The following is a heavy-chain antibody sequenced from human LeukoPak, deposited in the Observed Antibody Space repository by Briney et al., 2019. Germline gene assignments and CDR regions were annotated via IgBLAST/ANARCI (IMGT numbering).Heavy chain of an antibody. CDR3: AGSSARYFDS. CDR2: VFYSGPT. CDR1: GDSIDSYY. Sequence: SETLSLTCTVSGDSIDSYYWSWICQPPGEGLQWIGYVFYSGPTNYDASLKSRVAISVDRSKNQFSLKLTSVSAADTAVYYCAGSSARYFDSWGQGTPVTVSS. J-gene: IGHJ4*02. V-gene: IGHV4-59*01. D-gene: IGHD3-16*01.